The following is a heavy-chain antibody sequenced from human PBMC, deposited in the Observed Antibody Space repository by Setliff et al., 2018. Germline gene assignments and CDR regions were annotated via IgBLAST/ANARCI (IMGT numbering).Heavy chain of an antibody. V-gene: IGHV1-46*01. D-gene: IGHD6-19*01. CDR3: ARDTGWYYFDY. Sequence: GASVKVSCKASGYTFTSHYMHWVRQAPGLGLEWMGTINPSSGRTSYAQKFQGRVTMTRDTSTSTVYMDMSSLRSEDTAVYYCARDTGWYYFDYWGQGTLVTVSS. J-gene: IGHJ4*02. CDR2: INPSSGRT. CDR1: GYTFTSHY.